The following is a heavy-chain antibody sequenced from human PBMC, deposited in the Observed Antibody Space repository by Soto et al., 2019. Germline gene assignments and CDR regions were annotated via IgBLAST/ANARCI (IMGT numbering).Heavy chain of an antibody. CDR3: AHRVLRTVFGLVTTTAIYFDF. J-gene: IGHJ4*02. CDR2: ISWDDDK. CDR1: GFSLTTSGVG. D-gene: IGHD3-3*01. Sequence: QITLNESGPTVVRPTETLTLTCRLSGFSLTTSGVGVGWIRQSPGNAPEWLALISWDDDKRYSASLKSRLTITKDTSKNQVVLTVSDLDPTDTATYYCAHRVLRTVFGLVTTTAIYFDFWGQGTPVAVSS. V-gene: IGHV2-5*02.